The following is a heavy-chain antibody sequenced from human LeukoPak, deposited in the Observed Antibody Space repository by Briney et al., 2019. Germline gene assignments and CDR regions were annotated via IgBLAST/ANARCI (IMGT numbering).Heavy chain of an antibody. CDR3: ARAIGGPSGSYYNY. D-gene: IGHD1-26*01. Sequence: GGSLRLSCAAPGFTFETYDMHWDRQGTGKGVEWVSAVGASGDTYYVGSVKDRFTISRENAKNSLYLQMNSLRAEDTAVYYCARAIGGPSGSYYNYWGQGTLVTVSS. CDR2: VGASGDT. J-gene: IGHJ4*02. V-gene: IGHV3-13*01. CDR1: GFTFETYD.